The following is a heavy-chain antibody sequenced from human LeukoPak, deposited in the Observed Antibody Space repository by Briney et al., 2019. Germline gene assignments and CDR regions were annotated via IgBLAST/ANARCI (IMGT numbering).Heavy chain of an antibody. D-gene: IGHD3-10*01. Sequence: KPSETLSLTCAVYGGSFSGYYWSWIRQPPGKGLEWIGEINHSGSTNYNPSLKSRVTISVDTSKNQFSLKLSSVTAADTAVYYCARSYGSGPWGQGTLVTVSS. CDR3: ARSYGSGP. CDR1: GGSFSGYY. V-gene: IGHV4-34*01. J-gene: IGHJ5*02. CDR2: INHSGST.